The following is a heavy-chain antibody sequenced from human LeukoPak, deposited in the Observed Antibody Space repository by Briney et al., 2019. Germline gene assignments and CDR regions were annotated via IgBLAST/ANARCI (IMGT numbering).Heavy chain of an antibody. J-gene: IGHJ4*02. Sequence: GGSLRLSCAASGFTFSDYYMSWIRQAPGKGLEWVSYISSSGSTIYYADSAKGRFTISRDNAKNSLYLQMNSLRAEDTAVYYCASLARYCSSTSCYIGGWLDYWGQGTLVTVSS. CDR3: ASLARYCSSTSCYIGGWLDY. CDR1: GFTFSDYY. D-gene: IGHD2-2*02. CDR2: ISSSGSTI. V-gene: IGHV3-11*04.